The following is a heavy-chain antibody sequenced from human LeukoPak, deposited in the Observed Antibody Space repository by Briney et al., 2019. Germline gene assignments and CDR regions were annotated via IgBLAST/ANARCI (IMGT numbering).Heavy chain of an antibody. D-gene: IGHD2-8*01. V-gene: IGHV3-74*01. CDR1: GFTFGNYW. CDR2: LNGDGTNI. CDR3: ARSQSGVFDV. J-gene: IGHJ3*01. Sequence: GGSLRLSCVASGFTFGNYWMQWVRQVPGKGLVWVSRLNGDGTNIIYADSVKGRFTISRDNAENTLYLQMNSLRAEDTALYYCARSQSGVFDVWGQGTMVTVSS.